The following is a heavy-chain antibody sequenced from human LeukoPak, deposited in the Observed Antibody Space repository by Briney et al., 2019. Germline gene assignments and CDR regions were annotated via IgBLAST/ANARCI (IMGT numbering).Heavy chain of an antibody. CDR1: GFTFTTFW. J-gene: IGHJ4*02. Sequence: GGSLRLSCATSGFTFTTFWMHWVRQAPGKGLVWVSRINHDGSSTNYADSVKGRFTISRDNAKNTVYLQMNSLRAEDTALYYCAKDMVPSSGWSQGLDYWGQGTLVTVSS. D-gene: IGHD6-19*01. CDR2: INHDGSST. V-gene: IGHV3-74*01. CDR3: AKDMVPSSGWSQGLDY.